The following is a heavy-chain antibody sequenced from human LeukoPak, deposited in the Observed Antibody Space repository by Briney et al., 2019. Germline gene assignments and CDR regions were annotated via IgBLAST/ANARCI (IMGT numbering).Heavy chain of an antibody. Sequence: GASVKVSCKASGYTFTSYYMHWVRQAPGQGLEWMGIINPSGGSTSYAQKFQGRVTMTRDTSTSTAYMELSSLRSEDTAVYYCATKGPYGEVVPAPGLDYWGQGTLVTVSS. CDR3: ATKGPYGEVVPAPGLDY. CDR1: GYTFTSYY. D-gene: IGHD2-2*01. J-gene: IGHJ4*02. CDR2: INPSGGST. V-gene: IGHV1-46*01.